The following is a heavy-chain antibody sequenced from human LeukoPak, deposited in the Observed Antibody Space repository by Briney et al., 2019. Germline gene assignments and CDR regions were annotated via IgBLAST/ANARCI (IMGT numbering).Heavy chain of an antibody. J-gene: IGHJ3*02. CDR1: GFTFSSHW. CDR3: ARVPNPGLRFLEWPKKGDAFDI. D-gene: IGHD3-3*01. V-gene: IGHV3-7*01. Sequence: GGSLRLSCVASGFTFSSHWMSWVRQAPGKGLEWVANMNQDGSGKYYVDSVKGRFTISRDNAKNSLYLQMNSLRAEDTAVYYCARVPNPGLRFLEWPKKGDAFDIWGQGTMVTVSS. CDR2: MNQDGSGK.